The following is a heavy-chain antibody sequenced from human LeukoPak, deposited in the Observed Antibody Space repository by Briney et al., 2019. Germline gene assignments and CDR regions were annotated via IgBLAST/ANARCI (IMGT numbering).Heavy chain of an antibody. CDR1: GGSFSSGSYY. Sequence: PSETLPLTCTVSGGSFSSGSYYWSWIRQPPGKGLEWIGYIYYSGSTNYNPSLKSRVTISVDTSKNQFSLKLSSVTAADTAVYYCARGHCSSTSCYPIDYWGQGTLVTVSS. D-gene: IGHD2-2*01. CDR3: ARGHCSSTSCYPIDY. J-gene: IGHJ4*02. V-gene: IGHV4-61*01. CDR2: IYYSGST.